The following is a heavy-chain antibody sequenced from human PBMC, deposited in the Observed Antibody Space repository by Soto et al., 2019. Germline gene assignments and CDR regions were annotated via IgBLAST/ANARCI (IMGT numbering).Heavy chain of an antibody. CDR1: GFTFSDYY. J-gene: IGHJ6*02. CDR2: LSSSGSTI. V-gene: IGHV3-11*01. Sequence: QVQLVESGGGLVKPGGSLRLSCAASGFTFSDYYMSWIRQAPGKGLGWVSYLSSSGSTIFYAESVKGRFTISRDNAKDSLYLQMNSPRAEDTAVYYCARGVAMAYGMDVWGQGTTVTVSS. CDR3: ARGVAMAYGMDV. D-gene: IGHD5-18*01.